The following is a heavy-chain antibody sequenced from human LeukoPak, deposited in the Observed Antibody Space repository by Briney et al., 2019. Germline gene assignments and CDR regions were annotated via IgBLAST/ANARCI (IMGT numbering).Heavy chain of an antibody. CDR3: ASGRSGYPFDY. CDR1: GFTVSSNY. J-gene: IGHJ4*02. V-gene: IGHV3-53*01. CDR2: IYTGGNT. Sequence: GGSLRLSCAASGFTVSSNYMSWVRQAPGKGLEWVSVIYTGGNTYYADSVKGRFTISRDNSKNTLYLQMNSLRAEDTAVYYCASGRSGYPFDYWGQGTLVTVSS. D-gene: IGHD3-3*01.